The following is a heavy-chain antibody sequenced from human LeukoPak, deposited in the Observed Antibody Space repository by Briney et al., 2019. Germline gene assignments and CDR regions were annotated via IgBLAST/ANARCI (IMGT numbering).Heavy chain of an antibody. Sequence: GASVKVSCKASGYTFTSYYMHWVRQAPGQGLEWMGIINPSDGSTNYAQKFQGRVTMTRDMSTSTVYMELSSLRVEDTAVYYCAKASAMIVVVSKHFDYWGQGTLVTVSS. CDR2: INPSDGST. J-gene: IGHJ4*02. CDR3: AKASAMIVVVSKHFDY. D-gene: IGHD3-22*01. V-gene: IGHV1-46*01. CDR1: GYTFTSYY.